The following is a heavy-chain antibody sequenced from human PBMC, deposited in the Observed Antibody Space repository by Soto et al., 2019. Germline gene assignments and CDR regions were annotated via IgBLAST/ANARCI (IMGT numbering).Heavy chain of an antibody. J-gene: IGHJ4*02. Sequence: QVQLQESGPGLVKPSGTLSLTCAVFSGSISSSNWWSWVRQPPGKGLEWIGEIYHSGSTNYNPSLKSRVTISVDKSKNQFSLKLSSVTAADTAVYYCARVPRGAVAGSIDYWGQGTLVTVSS. CDR3: ARVPRGAVAGSIDY. D-gene: IGHD6-19*01. CDR1: SGSISSSNW. V-gene: IGHV4-4*02. CDR2: IYHSGST.